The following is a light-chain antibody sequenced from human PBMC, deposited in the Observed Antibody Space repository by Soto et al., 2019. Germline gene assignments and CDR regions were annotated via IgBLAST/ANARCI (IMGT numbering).Light chain of an antibody. V-gene: IGKV1-12*01. CDR3: QQANHFPLT. CDR2: GAS. J-gene: IGKJ4*01. CDR1: QNIGTW. Sequence: DIQMTQSPSSVSASIGDRVTITCRASQNIGTWLAWYQQKPGKAPKYLIYGASNLLSGVPSRFSGSGSGTDFTLTISSLQPEDFASYYCQQANHFPLTFGGGTSVDIK.